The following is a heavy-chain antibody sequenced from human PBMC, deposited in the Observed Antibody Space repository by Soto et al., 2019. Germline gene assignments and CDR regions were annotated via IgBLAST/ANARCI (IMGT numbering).Heavy chain of an antibody. CDR3: AREGGSGWYYYDY. V-gene: IGHV4-34*02. CDR1: GGSFSGYS. D-gene: IGHD6-19*01. Sequence: QVQLQQWGAGLLKPSETLSLTCAVNGGSFSGYSWTWIRQAPGKGLDWIGEINYTGTTNYSPSLKSRVTLSVDTSKNQFSLKLRSVIAADTAVYYCAREGGSGWYYYDYWGHGTLVTVSS. J-gene: IGHJ4*01. CDR2: INYTGTT.